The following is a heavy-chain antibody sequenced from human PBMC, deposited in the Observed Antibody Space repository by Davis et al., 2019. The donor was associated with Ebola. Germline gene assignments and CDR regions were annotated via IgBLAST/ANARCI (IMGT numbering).Heavy chain of an antibody. J-gene: IGHJ4*02. CDR3: VKGSITMTVVVYFDL. Sequence: GESLKISCVASEFTFSNYGMHWVRQAPGKGLEWVAFIRYDGSNKYYADSVKGRFTISRDNSKNTLYLQMSSLRIEDTAVYYCVKGSITMTVVVYFDLWGQGTLVTVSS. D-gene: IGHD3-22*01. V-gene: IGHV3-30*02. CDR2: IRYDGSNK. CDR1: EFTFSNYG.